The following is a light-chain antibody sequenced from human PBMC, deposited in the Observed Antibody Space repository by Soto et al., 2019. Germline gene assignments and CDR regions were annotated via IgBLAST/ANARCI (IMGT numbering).Light chain of an antibody. J-gene: IGKJ2*01. V-gene: IGKV1-39*01. CDR3: QQSYSAPPYT. Sequence: DIQMTQSPSSLSASVGDRVTITCRASQTISSYLNWYQQIPGKAPKLLIYAASSLLSGVPSRFSGSGSGTDFTLTISSLQPEDFATYYCQQSYSAPPYTFGQGTKVEIK. CDR1: QTISSY. CDR2: AAS.